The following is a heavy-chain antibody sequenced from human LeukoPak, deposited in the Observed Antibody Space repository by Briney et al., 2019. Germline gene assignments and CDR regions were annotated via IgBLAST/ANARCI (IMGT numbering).Heavy chain of an antibody. Sequence: SETLSLTCAVYGGSFSGYYRSWIRQPPGKGLEWIGEINHSGSTNYNPSLKSRVTMSVDTSKNQFSLKLSSVTAADTAVYYCARGGYSDYDGFDYWGQGTLVTVSS. V-gene: IGHV4-34*01. J-gene: IGHJ4*02. D-gene: IGHD5-12*01. CDR1: GGSFSGYY. CDR3: ARGGYSDYDGFDY. CDR2: INHSGST.